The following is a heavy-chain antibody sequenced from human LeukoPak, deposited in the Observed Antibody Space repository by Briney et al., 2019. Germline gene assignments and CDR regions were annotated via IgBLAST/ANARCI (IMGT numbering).Heavy chain of an antibody. CDR2: ISSSGSTI. CDR3: ARAAGGTSRDY. V-gene: IGHV3-48*03. CDR1: GFTFSSYA. Sequence: GGSLRLSCAASGFTFSSYAMSWVRQAPGKGLEWVSYISSSGSTIYYADSVKGRFSISRDNAKNSLYLQMNSLRAEGTAVYYCARAAGGTSRDYWGQGTLVTVSS. J-gene: IGHJ4*02. D-gene: IGHD1-26*01.